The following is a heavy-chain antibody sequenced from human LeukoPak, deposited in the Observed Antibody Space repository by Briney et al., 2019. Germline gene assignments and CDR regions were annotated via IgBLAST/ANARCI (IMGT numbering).Heavy chain of an antibody. CDR3: ARWGYNYGTPFDY. D-gene: IGHD5-18*01. V-gene: IGHV3-48*03. J-gene: IGHJ4*02. Sequence: GGSLRLSCAASGFAFSSYEMNWVRQTPGKGLEWIAYISSSGRTIYYADSVKVRFTVSKDSVKDSMYLQMNSLRVEDTAVYYCARWGYNYGTPFDYWGQGTLVTVSS. CDR2: ISSSGRTI. CDR1: GFAFSSYE.